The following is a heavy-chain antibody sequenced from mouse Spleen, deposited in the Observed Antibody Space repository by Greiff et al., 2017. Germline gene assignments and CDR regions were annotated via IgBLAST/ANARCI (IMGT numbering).Heavy chain of an antibody. V-gene: IGHV5-12*02. Sequence: DVKLVESGGGLVQPGGSLKLSCATSGFTFSDYYMYWVRQTPEKRLEWVAYISNGGGSTYYPDTVKGRFTISRDNAKNTLYLQMSRLKSEDTAMYYCASHYYGSSYVGYFDVWGAGTTVTVSS. CDR2: ISNGGGST. D-gene: IGHD1-1*01. J-gene: IGHJ1*01. CDR3: ASHYYGSSYVGYFDV. CDR1: GFTFSDYY.